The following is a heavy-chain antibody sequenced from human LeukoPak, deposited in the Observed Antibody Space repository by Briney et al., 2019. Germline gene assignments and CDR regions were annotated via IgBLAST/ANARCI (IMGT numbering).Heavy chain of an antibody. V-gene: IGHV4-38-2*02. CDR1: GFSISSGYY. J-gene: IGHJ4*02. CDR3: ARRTSQWLVRGFDY. Sequence: LETLSLTCTVSGFSISSGYYWGWIRQPPGKGLEWIGTIYHSGTTYYSPSLESRVAISVDTSKNQFSLNLRSVTAADTAVYYCARRTSQWLVRGFDYWGQGTLVTVSS. D-gene: IGHD6-19*01. CDR2: IYHSGTT.